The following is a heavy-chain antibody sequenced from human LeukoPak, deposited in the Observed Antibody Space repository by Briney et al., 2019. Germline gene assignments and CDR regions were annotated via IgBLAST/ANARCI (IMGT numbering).Heavy chain of an antibody. CDR3: ARDRSTTATTIPYYYYYYMDV. D-gene: IGHD4-17*01. V-gene: IGHV3-7*01. Sequence: PGGSLRLSCAASGFTFSSYWMSWVRQAPGKGLEWVANIKQDGSEKYYVDSVKGRFTISRDNAKNSLYLQMNSLRAEDTAVYYCARDRSTTATTIPYYYYYYMDVWGKGTTVTVSS. CDR1: GFTFSSYW. CDR2: IKQDGSEK. J-gene: IGHJ6*03.